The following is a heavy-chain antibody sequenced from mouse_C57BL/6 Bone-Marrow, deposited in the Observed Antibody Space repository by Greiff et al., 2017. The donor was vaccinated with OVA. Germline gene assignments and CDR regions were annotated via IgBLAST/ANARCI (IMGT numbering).Heavy chain of an antibody. J-gene: IGHJ2*01. D-gene: IGHD4-1*01. Sequence: EVQGVESGGGLVQPGGSMKLSCVASGFTFSNYWMNWVRQSPEKGLEWVAQIRLKSDNYATHYAESVKGRFTISRDDSKSSVYLQMNNLRAEDTGIYYCTAVNWDLYYFDYWGQGTTLTVSS. CDR1: GFTFSNYW. V-gene: IGHV6-3*01. CDR3: TAVNWDLYYFDY. CDR2: IRLKSDNYAT.